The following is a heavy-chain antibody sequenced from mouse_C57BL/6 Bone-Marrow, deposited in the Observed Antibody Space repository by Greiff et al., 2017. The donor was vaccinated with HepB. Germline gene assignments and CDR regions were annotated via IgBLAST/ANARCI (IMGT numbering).Heavy chain of an antibody. J-gene: IGHJ4*01. V-gene: IGHV1-7*01. CDR3: ARRRYYGRGTYAMDY. D-gene: IGHD1-1*01. Sequence: VQLQQSGAELAKPGASVKLSCKASGYTFTSYWMHWVKQRPGQGLEWIGYINPSSGYTKYNQKFKDKATLPADKSSSTAYMQLSSLTYEDSAVYYCARRRYYGRGTYAMDYWGQGTSVTVSS. CDR2: INPSSGYT. CDR1: GYTFTSYW.